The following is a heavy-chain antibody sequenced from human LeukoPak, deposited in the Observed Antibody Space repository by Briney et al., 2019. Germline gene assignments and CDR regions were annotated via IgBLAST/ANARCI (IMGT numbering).Heavy chain of an antibody. D-gene: IGHD5-24*01. J-gene: IGHJ4*02. V-gene: IGHV1-2*02. Sequence: GASVKVSCKASGYTFTGYGISWVRQAPGQGLEWMGWINPNSGGTNYAQKFQGRVTMTRDTSISTAYMELSRLRSDDTAVYYCARDSSRDGYNLEGDYWGQGTLVTVSS. CDR2: INPNSGGT. CDR1: GYTFTGYG. CDR3: ARDSSRDGYNLEGDY.